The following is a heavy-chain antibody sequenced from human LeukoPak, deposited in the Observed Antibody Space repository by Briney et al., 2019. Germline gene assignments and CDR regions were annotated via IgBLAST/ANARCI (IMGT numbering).Heavy chain of an antibody. J-gene: IGHJ5*02. V-gene: IGHV5-51*01. D-gene: IGHD3-10*01. CDR2: IYLGDSDT. CDR1: GYSFTSYW. CDR3: ARRYYGSGSYYNWFDP. Sequence: PGESLKISCKGSGYSFTSYWIGWVRQMPGKGLEWMGIIYLGDSDTRYSPSFQGQVTISADKSISTAYLQWSSLKASDTAMYYCARRYYGSGSYYNWFDPWGQGTLVTVSS.